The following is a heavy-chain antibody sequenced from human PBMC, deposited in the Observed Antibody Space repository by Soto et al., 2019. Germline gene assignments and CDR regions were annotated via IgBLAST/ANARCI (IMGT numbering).Heavy chain of an antibody. Sequence: PSETLSLTCTVSGDSISNYYWSWIRQPPGKGLEWIAYVYYSGSTNYNPSLKSRVTISVATSMNQFSLKLSSVTAADTAVYYCASQRMAAAGTWFDYWGQGTLVTVSS. CDR1: GDSISNYY. J-gene: IGHJ4*02. D-gene: IGHD6-13*01. V-gene: IGHV4-59*01. CDR2: VYYSGST. CDR3: ASQRMAAAGTWFDY.